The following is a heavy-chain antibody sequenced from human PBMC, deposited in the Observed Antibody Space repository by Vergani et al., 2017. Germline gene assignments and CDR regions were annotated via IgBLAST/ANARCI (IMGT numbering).Heavy chain of an antibody. CDR1: GGSISSSSYY. J-gene: IGHJ5*02. V-gene: IGHV4-39*01. D-gene: IGHD2-15*01. Sequence: QLQLQESGPGLVKPSETLSLTCTVSGGSISSSSYYWGWIRQPPGKGLEWIWSIYYSGSTYYNPSLKSRVTISVDTSKNQFSLKLSSVTAADTAVYYCARLVVVVVAATPNWFDPWGQGTLVTVSS. CDR3: ARLVVVVVAATPNWFDP. CDR2: IYYSGST.